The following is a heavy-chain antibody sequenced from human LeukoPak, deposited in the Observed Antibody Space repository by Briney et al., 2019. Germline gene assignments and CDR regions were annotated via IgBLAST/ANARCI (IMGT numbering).Heavy chain of an antibody. V-gene: IGHV3-66*01. CDR3: AREAGIAVAGTFYYYGMDV. J-gene: IGHJ6*02. D-gene: IGHD6-19*01. CDR1: GFTVSSNY. Sequence: TGGSLRLSCAASGFTVSSNYMSWVRQAPEKGLEWVSVIYSGGSTYYADSVKGRFTISRDNSKNTLYLQMNSLRAEDTAVYYCAREAGIAVAGTFYYYGMDVWGQGTTVTVSS. CDR2: IYSGGST.